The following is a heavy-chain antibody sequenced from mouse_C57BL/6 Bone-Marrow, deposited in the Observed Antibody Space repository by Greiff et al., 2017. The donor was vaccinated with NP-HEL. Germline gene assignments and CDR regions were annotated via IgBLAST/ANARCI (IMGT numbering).Heavy chain of an antibody. CDR3: ARDGRDYDGGFAY. CDR1: GFTFSDFY. CDR2: SRNKANDYTT. D-gene: IGHD2-4*01. J-gene: IGHJ3*01. V-gene: IGHV7-1*01. Sequence: EVQGVESGGGLVQSGRSLRLSCATSGFTFSDFYMEWVRQAPGKGLEGIAASRNKANDYTTEYSASSQYRVIVSRDTSQSILYLQMNALRAEDTAIYYCARDGRDYDGGFAYWGQGTLVTVSA.